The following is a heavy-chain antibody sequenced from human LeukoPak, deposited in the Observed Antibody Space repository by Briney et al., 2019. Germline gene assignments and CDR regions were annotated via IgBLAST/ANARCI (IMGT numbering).Heavy chain of an antibody. Sequence: GGSLRLSWAASGFPFGRHAIHWLRQVPGNGREWEAVISHDVTNKYYGDSVQGRFTISRDNSKNTLYLQMNSLRAEDAAVYYCARDSGGLTTLDVFDNWGQGTLAAVSS. J-gene: IGHJ4*02. V-gene: IGHV3-30*01. CDR1: GFPFGRHA. CDR3: ARDSGGLTTLDVFDN. D-gene: IGHD1-1*01. CDR2: ISHDVTNK.